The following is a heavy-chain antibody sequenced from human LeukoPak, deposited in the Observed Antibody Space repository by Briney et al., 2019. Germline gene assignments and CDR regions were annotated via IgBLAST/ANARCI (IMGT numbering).Heavy chain of an antibody. D-gene: IGHD2-15*01. Sequence: SETLSLTCTVPGGSISSYYWSWIRQPAGKGLEWIGRIYTSGSTNYNPSLKSRVTMSVDTSKNQFSLKLSSVTAADTAVYYCARDHFTTPITYFDYWGQGTLVTVSS. J-gene: IGHJ4*02. CDR1: GGSISSYY. CDR3: ARDHFTTPITYFDY. V-gene: IGHV4-4*07. CDR2: IYTSGST.